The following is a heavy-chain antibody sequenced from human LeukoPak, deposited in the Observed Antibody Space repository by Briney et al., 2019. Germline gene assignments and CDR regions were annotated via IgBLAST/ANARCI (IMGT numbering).Heavy chain of an antibody. D-gene: IGHD3-9*01. Sequence: SETLSLTCTVSGYSISSGYFWGWIRQPPGKGLEWIGSFYHSGITYYNPSLKSRVTISVDTSKNQFSLKLSSVTAADTAVYYCARRVDYDILTGTFDYWGQGTLVTVSS. CDR3: ARRVDYDILTGTFDY. V-gene: IGHV4-38-2*02. J-gene: IGHJ4*02. CDR2: FYHSGIT. CDR1: GYSISSGYF.